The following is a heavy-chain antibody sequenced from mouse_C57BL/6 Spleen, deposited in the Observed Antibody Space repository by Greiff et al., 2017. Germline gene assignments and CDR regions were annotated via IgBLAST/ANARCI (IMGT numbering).Heavy chain of an antibody. V-gene: IGHV1-52*01. D-gene: IGHD1-1*01. CDR1: GYTFTSYW. Sequence: VQLQQSGAELVRPGSSVKLSCKASGYTFTSYWMHWVKQRPIQGLEWIGNIDPSDSETHYNQKFKDKATLTVDKSSSTAYMQLSSLTSEDSAVYYCATTYYGSSYDWYFDVWGTGTTVTVSS. CDR3: ATTYYGSSYDWYFDV. CDR2: IDPSDSET. J-gene: IGHJ1*03.